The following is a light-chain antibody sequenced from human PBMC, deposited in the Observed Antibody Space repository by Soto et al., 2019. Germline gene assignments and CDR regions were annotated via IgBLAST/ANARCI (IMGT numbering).Light chain of an antibody. J-gene: IGKJ5*01. V-gene: IGKV2-29*03. Sequence: VMTQTPLTLSVTPVQPASISCKSSQVLLHSAGETFLFWYLQKPGQSPQLLIYEVSNRFSGVPDRFSGSGSGTAFTLDISRVEAEDVGIYYCMKGTHLPPTFGQGTRLEIK. CDR2: EVS. CDR3: MKGTHLPPT. CDR1: QVLLHSAGETF.